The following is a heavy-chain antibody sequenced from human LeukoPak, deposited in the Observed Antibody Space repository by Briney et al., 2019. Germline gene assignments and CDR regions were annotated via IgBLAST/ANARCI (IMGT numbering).Heavy chain of an antibody. D-gene: IGHD6-13*01. CDR1: GFTFTSYT. Sequence: GGSLRLSCSASGFTFTSYTIHWVRQTPGKGLEYVSAISSHGGSTYYADSVKGRFSISRDNSKKTVYLQVSSLAAEDTAVYYCGIAASGTSAVFWGQGTLVTVSS. CDR2: ISSHGGST. V-gene: IGHV3-64D*09. J-gene: IGHJ4*02. CDR3: GIAASGTSAVF.